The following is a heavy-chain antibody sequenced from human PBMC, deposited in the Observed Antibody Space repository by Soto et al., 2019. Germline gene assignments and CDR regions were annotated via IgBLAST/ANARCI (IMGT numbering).Heavy chain of an antibody. CDR1: GYSITSGYY. Sequence: SETLSLTCAVSGYSITSGYYWGWIRQPPGKGLEWIGSIYHSGSTYYNPSLKSRVTISVDTPQKMFSLKLSSVTAADTAVYYCARLPYSYSGYDETYFDYWGQGTMLTVS. V-gene: IGHV4-38-2*01. J-gene: IGHJ4*02. D-gene: IGHD5-12*01. CDR2: IYHSGST. CDR3: ARLPYSYSGYDETYFDY.